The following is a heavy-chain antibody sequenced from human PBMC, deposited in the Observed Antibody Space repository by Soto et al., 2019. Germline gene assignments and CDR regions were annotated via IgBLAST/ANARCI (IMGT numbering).Heavy chain of an antibody. D-gene: IGHD3-3*01. V-gene: IGHV1-2*02. CDR2: INPATGAA. J-gene: IGHJ3*02. CDR1: GYPVTAYY. CDR3: ARGGGVGVAGSAAFDM. Sequence: QLHLVQSEAVVKKPGASVTVSCSASGYPVTAYYMHWVRQAPGRGLEWMGGINPATGAAKYTQTFQGRVTMTRDTSTSTVFMELSGLTSEDTAVFYCARGGGVGVAGSAAFDMWGQGTLVTVSS.